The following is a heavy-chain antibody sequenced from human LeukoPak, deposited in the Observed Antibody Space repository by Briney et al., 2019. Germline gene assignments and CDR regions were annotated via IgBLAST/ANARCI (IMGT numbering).Heavy chain of an antibody. V-gene: IGHV3-7*01. Sequence: GGSLRLSCAASGFIFSKSWMSWVRQAPGKGLEWVANMNGDGSVKDYVDSVKGRFTISRDNARQSLYLQMSDLRAEDTAVYYCATYTHWVAGDVWGQGTSVTVSS. D-gene: IGHD3-16*01. J-gene: IGHJ6*02. CDR1: GFIFSKSW. CDR2: MNGDGSVK. CDR3: ATYTHWVAGDV.